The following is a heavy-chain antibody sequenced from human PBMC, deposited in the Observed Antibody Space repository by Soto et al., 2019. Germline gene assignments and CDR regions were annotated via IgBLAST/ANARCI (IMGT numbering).Heavy chain of an antibody. CDR1: GYTFTDYY. D-gene: IGHD2-21*02. CDR3: ARDSPSLAYCGGDCYSIDY. J-gene: IGHJ4*02. CDR2: INSNSGGT. V-gene: IGHV1-2*02. Sequence: QVQLVQSGAEVKKPGASVKVSCEASGYTFTDYYMHWVRQAPGQGLEWMGWINSNSGGTNYAQKFQGRLTMTRDTSITTVYMELRRLRSDDTAVYYCARDSPSLAYCGGDCYSIDYWGQGTLVTVSS.